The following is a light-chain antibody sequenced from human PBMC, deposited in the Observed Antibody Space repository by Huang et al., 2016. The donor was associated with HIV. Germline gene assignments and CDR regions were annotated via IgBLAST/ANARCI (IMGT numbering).Light chain of an antibody. J-gene: IGKJ1*01. Sequence: DIQMTQSPSTLSASVGDRVTITCRASQSINSWLAWYQQKPGKAPNLLIYKTSNLKRGVPSRCSGSGSGTEFTLTISSLQPDDFVTYYCQQYNSYWTFGQGTKVEIK. CDR1: QSINSW. CDR3: QQYNSYWT. V-gene: IGKV1-5*03. CDR2: KTS.